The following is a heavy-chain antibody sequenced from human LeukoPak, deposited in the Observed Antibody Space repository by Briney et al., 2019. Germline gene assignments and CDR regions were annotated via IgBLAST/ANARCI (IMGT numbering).Heavy chain of an antibody. CDR3: ARETGYCSGGSCNYYYGMDV. D-gene: IGHD2-15*01. Sequence: ASVKVSCKASGYTFTSYGISWVRQAPGQGLEWMGWISAYNGNTNYAQKLQGRVTMTTDTSTSTAYMELRSLRSDDTAVYYCARETGYCSGGSCNYYYGMDVWGQGTTVTVSS. J-gene: IGHJ6*02. V-gene: IGHV1-18*01. CDR1: GYTFTSYG. CDR2: ISAYNGNT.